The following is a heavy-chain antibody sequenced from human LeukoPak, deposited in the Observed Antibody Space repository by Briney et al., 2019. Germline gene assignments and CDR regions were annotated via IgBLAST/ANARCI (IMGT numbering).Heavy chain of an antibody. CDR1: GFTFSTYS. D-gene: IGHD6-25*01. J-gene: IGHJ4*02. CDR3: ATSGSGYRRGVIVY. CDR2: ISSSGSTI. V-gene: IGHV3-48*02. Sequence: PGGSLRLSCAASGFTFSTYSMNWVRQAPGKGLEWVSYISSSGSTIYYADSVKGRFTISRDNAKNSLYLQMNSLRDEDTAVYYCATSGSGYRRGVIVYWGQGTLVTVSS.